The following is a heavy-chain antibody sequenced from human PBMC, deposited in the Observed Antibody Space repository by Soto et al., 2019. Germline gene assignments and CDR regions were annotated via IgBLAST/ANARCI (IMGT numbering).Heavy chain of an antibody. D-gene: IGHD4-17*01. J-gene: IGHJ4*02. V-gene: IGHV3-11*04. CDR1: GFTFRNYA. CDR2: ISGGGTFA. CDR3: ARGHTTVRRAYFDY. Sequence: PGGSLRLSCAAAGFTFRNYAMSWVRQAPGKGLEWVSYISGGGTFAVYADSLRGRFTILRDNAKSSVYLQITSLRADDSAVYYCARGHTTVRRAYFDYWGQGTVVTVSS.